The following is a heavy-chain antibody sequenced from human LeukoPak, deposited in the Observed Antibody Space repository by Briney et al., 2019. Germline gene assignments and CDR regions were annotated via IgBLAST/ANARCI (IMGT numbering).Heavy chain of an antibody. D-gene: IGHD3-22*01. J-gene: IGHJ1*01. CDR1: GYSFTSYG. Sequence: GESLRISCKGSGYSFTSYGNGWVRQMPGKGLEWMGIIYPGDSDTRYSPSFQGQVTISADKSISTAYLQWSSLKASDTAMYYCTFSSGSLGLGWFHHWGRAPWSPSPQ. CDR3: TFSSGSLGLGWFHH. CDR2: IYPGDSDT. V-gene: IGHV5-51*01.